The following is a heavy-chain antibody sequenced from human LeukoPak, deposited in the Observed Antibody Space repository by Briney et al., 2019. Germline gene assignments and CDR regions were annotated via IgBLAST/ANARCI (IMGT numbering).Heavy chain of an antibody. Sequence: GGFLRLSCAASGFTFSTSWMSWVRQAPGKGLEWASNINHDGSAKYYVDSVKGRFTISRDNAKSSLYLQMNSLRAEDTAVYYCARSARWGQGTLVTVSS. CDR2: INHDGSAK. CDR1: GFTFSTSW. CDR3: ARSAR. V-gene: IGHV3-7*01. J-gene: IGHJ4*02.